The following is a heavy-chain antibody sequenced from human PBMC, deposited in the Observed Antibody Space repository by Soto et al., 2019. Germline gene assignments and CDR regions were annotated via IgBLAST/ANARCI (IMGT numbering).Heavy chain of an antibody. J-gene: IGHJ4*02. D-gene: IGHD4-17*01. Sequence: GGSLRLSCAASGFTFSSYSMNWVRQAPGKGLEWVSSISSSSSYIYYADSVKGRFTISRDNAKNSLYLQMNSLRAEDTAVYYCARAPTVTTNFFDYWGQGTLVTVSS. V-gene: IGHV3-21*01. CDR1: GFTFSSYS. CDR2: ISSSSSYI. CDR3: ARAPTVTTNFFDY.